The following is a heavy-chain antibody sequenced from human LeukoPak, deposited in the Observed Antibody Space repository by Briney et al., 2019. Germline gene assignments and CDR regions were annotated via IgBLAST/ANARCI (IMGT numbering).Heavy chain of an antibody. V-gene: IGHV3-21*01. Sequence: GGSLRLSCAASGFAFSTYSMNWVRHAPGKGLEWFSSISGSSIYIYYADSVKGRFTISRDNAKNSLYLQMNSLRAEDTAVYYCARDPPYYDSSGYYYDYWGQGTLVTVSS. CDR3: ARDPPYYDSSGYYYDY. CDR1: GFAFSTYS. D-gene: IGHD3-22*01. CDR2: ISGSSIYI. J-gene: IGHJ4*02.